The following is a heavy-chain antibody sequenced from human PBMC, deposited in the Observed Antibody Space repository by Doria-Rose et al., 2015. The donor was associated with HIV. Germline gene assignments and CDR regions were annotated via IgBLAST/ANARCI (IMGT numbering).Heavy chain of an antibody. CDR3: ARDHHDSGGYYRD. Sequence: VQLVQSGGGLVKPGGSLRLSCAASGFTFSRYRMNWVRQDPGKGLVWVSSISSSSEYIYYVDSVQGRFTISRDNAKKSVYLQMNSLRTEDTAVYYCARDHHDSGGYYRDWGQGTLVIVSS. J-gene: IGHJ4*02. CDR1: GFTFSRYR. V-gene: IGHV3-21*03. D-gene: IGHD3-22*01. CDR2: ISSSSEYI.